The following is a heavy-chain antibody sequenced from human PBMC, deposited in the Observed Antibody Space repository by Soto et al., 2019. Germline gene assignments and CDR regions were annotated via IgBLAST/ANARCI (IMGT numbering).Heavy chain of an antibody. J-gene: IGHJ4*02. CDR1: GFTFSDYY. V-gene: IGHV3-11*01. CDR3: ARGPPSRLGELSLWYFDY. D-gene: IGHD3-16*02. CDR2: ISSSGSTI. Sequence: GSLRLSCAASGFTFSDYYMSWIRQAPGKGLEWVSYISSSGSTIYYAVSVKGRFTISRDNAKNSLYLQMNSLRAEDTAVYYCARGPPSRLGELSLWYFDYWGQGTLVTVSS.